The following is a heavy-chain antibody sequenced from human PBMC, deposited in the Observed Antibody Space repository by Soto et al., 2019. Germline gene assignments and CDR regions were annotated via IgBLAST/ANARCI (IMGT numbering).Heavy chain of an antibody. Sequence: LSLSCDSSRFSLTLYAMSWVRQAAGKGLEWVSAISGSGGSTYYADSLKCRFTISRDNSKNTLYLQMNSLRAEDTAVYYFAKDLRGYSYHSGFDCWGQGTLVTAPQ. CDR2: ISGSGGST. CDR3: AKDLRGYSYHSGFDC. CDR1: RFSLTLYA. V-gene: IGHV3-23*01. J-gene: IGHJ4*02. D-gene: IGHD5-18*01.